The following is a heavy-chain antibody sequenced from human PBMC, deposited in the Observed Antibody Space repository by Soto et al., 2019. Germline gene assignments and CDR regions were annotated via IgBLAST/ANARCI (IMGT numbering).Heavy chain of an antibody. D-gene: IGHD3-22*01. CDR3: ARVLTMLILAHFDS. CDR2: IRSRPYGETT. V-gene: IGHV3-49*04. J-gene: IGHJ4*02. CDR1: GFTFGDHA. Sequence: GGSLRLSCTASGFTFGDHAMTWVRQAPGKGLEWVGFIRSRPYGETTEYAASVKGRFTISRDDSKSIAYLQMNSLKTEDTAVYYCARVLTMLILAHFDSWGQGT.